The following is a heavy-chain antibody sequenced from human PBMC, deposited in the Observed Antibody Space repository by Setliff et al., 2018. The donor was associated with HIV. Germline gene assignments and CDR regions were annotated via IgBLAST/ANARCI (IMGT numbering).Heavy chain of an antibody. CDR3: ATRAYDSRGYLRSRVSGAAFDI. D-gene: IGHD3-22*01. Sequence: ASVNVSCKVSGYTLTELSIHWVRQAPGKGLEWMGGFDPQYDKTFYAQKFQGRVTMSEDTSTDTAYMELSSLRSEDTAVYYCATRAYDSRGYLRSRVSGAAFDIWGQGTMVTVSS. V-gene: IGHV1-24*01. CDR1: GYTLTELS. CDR2: FDPQYDKT. J-gene: IGHJ3*02.